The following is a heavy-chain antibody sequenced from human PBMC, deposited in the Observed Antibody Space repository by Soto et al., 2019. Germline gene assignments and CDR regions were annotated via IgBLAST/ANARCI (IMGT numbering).Heavy chain of an antibody. Sequence: PSETLSLTCAVSGGSISSSNWWSWVRQPPGKGLEWIGEIYHSGSTNYNPSLKSRVTISVGKSKNQFSLKLSSVTAADTAVYYCARASPGILTGYHYWGQGTLVTVS. J-gene: IGHJ4*02. CDR3: ARASPGILTGYHY. CDR2: IYHSGST. V-gene: IGHV4-4*02. CDR1: GGSISSSNW. D-gene: IGHD3-9*01.